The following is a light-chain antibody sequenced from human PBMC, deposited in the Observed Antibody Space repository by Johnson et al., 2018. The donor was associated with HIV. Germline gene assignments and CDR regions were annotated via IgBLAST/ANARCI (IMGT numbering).Light chain of an antibody. V-gene: IGLV1-51*02. CDR3: GTWDSSLSAYV. J-gene: IGLJ1*01. CDR2: ENN. CDR1: SSNIGNNY. Sequence: ISCSGSSSNIGNNYVSWYQQLPGTAPKLLIYENNKRPSGIPDRFSGSKSGTSATLGITGLQTGDEADYYCGTWDSSLSAYVFGAATKVAVL.